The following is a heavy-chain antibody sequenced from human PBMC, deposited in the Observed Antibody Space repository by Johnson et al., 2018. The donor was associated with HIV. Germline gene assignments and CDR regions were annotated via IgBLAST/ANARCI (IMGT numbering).Heavy chain of an antibody. V-gene: IGHV3-20*04. D-gene: IGHD3-22*01. CDR3: ARAMYYYDFSGYLTRPRAFDF. CDR1: GFTFDDYG. CDR2: INWKGGST. J-gene: IGHJ3*01. Sequence: VQLVESGGGLVQPGGSLRLSCAASGFTFDDYGMAWVRQVPGKGLEWVSGINWKGGSTSYADSVKGRFTISRDNAKNSLYLQMNSLRAEDTAVYYCARAMYYYDFSGYLTRPRAFDFWGQGTMVTVSS.